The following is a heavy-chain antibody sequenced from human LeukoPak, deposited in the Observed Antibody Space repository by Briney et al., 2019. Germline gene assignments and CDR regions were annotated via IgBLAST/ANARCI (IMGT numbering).Heavy chain of an antibody. CDR3: ARDVVTATNYYFDY. V-gene: IGHV4-31*03. Sequence: PSETLSLTCTVSGGSISSGGYYWSWIRQHPGKGLEWIGYIYYSGSTYSNPSLKSRLTISVDTSKNQFSLRLSSVTAADTAVYYCARDVVTATNYYFDYWGQGTLVTVSS. D-gene: IGHD2-21*02. CDR1: GGSISSGGYY. CDR2: IYYSGST. J-gene: IGHJ4*02.